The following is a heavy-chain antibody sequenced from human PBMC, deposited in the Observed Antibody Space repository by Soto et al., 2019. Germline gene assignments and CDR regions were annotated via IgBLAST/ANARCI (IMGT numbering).Heavy chain of an antibody. CDR1: GGSISSSSYY. CDR2: IYYSGST. CDR3: ARHPRRPYSSSGSLEGDFDY. D-gene: IGHD6-6*01. V-gene: IGHV4-39*01. Sequence: SETLSLTCTVSGGSISSSSYYWGWIRQPPGKGLEWIGSIYYSGSTYYNPSLKSRVTISVDTSKNQFSLKLSSVTAADTAVYYCARHPRRPYSSSGSLEGDFDYWGQGTLVTVSS. J-gene: IGHJ4*02.